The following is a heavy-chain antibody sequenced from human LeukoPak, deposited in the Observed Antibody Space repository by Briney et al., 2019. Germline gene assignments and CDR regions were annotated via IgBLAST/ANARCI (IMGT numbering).Heavy chain of an antibody. V-gene: IGHV5-51*01. CDR3: ARHQIERARWELRRRYYYYYMDV. CDR1: GYSFTSYW. J-gene: IGHJ6*03. D-gene: IGHD1-26*01. CDR2: IYPGDSDT. Sequence: GESLKISCKGSGYSFTSYWIGWVRQMPGKGLEWMGIIYPGDSDTRYSPSFQGQVTISADKSISTAYLQWSSLKASDTAMYYCARHQIERARWELRRRYYYYYMDVWGKGTTVTVSS.